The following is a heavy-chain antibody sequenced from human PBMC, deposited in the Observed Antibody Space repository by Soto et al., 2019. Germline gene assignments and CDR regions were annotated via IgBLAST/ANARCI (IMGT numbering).Heavy chain of an antibody. CDR2: IRSKAYGGTT. Sequence: GGSLRLSCTASGFTFGDYAMSWFRQAPGKGLEWVGFIRSKAYGGTTEYAASVKGRFTISRDDSKSIAYLQMNSLKTEDTAVYYCTRASEMATKYYFDYWGQGTLVTVSS. CDR1: GFTFGDYA. J-gene: IGHJ4*02. V-gene: IGHV3-49*03. CDR3: TRASEMATKYYFDY. D-gene: IGHD5-12*01.